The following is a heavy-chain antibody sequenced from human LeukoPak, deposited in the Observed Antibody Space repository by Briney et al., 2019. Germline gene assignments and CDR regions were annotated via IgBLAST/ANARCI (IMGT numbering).Heavy chain of an antibody. V-gene: IGHV5-51*01. J-gene: IGHJ3*02. Sequence: GESLKISCKGSGYSFTSYWIGWVRQMPGKGLEWMGIIYPGDSDTRYSPSFQGQVTISADKSISTAYLQWSSLKASDTAMYYCARHDSSGYYCEAFDIWGQGTMVTVSS. CDR2: IYPGDSDT. CDR1: GYSFTSYW. CDR3: ARHDSSGYYCEAFDI. D-gene: IGHD3-22*01.